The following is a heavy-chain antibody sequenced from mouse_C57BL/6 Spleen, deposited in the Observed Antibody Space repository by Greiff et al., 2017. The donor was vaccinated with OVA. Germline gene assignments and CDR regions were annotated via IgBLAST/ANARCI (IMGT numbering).Heavy chain of an antibody. V-gene: IGHV1-22*01. CDR1: GYTFTDSN. CDR2: INPNNGGT. J-gene: IGHJ2*01. Sequence: VQLQQSGPELVKPGASVKMSCKASGYTFTDSNMHWVKQSHGKSLEWIGYINPNNGGTSYNQKFKGKATLTVNKSSSTAYMEHRSLTSEDSAVYYCASPDITTEEYLDYWGQGTTLTVSS. D-gene: IGHD1-2*01. CDR3: ASPDITTEEYLDY.